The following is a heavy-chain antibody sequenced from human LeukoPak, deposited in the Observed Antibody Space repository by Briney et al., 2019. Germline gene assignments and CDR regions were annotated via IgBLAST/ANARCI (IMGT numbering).Heavy chain of an antibody. D-gene: IGHD3-22*01. CDR3: ARGGGDYYDSSGYYYY. Sequence: ASVKVSCKASGGTFSSYAISWVRQVPGQGLEWMGGIIPIFGTANYAQKFQGRVTITADESTSTAYMELSSLRSEDTAVYYCARGGGDYYDSSGYYYYWGQGTLVTVSS. J-gene: IGHJ4*02. CDR2: IIPIFGTA. CDR1: GGTFSSYA. V-gene: IGHV1-69*13.